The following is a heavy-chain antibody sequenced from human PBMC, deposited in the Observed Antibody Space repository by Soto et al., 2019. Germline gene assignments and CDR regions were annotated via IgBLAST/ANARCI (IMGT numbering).Heavy chain of an antibody. CDR3: AKGRASDCPGCTQDY. CDR2: IKSKTDGGTT. CDR1: GFTFSNAW. D-gene: IGHD2-21*02. V-gene: IGHV3-15*07. J-gene: IGHJ4*02. Sequence: PGGSLRLSCAASGFTFSNAWMNWVRQAPGKGLEWVGRIKSKTDGGTTDYAAPVKGRFTISRDNAKKSLYLQMNSLRAEDTAVYYCAKGRASDCPGCTQDYWGQGTLVTVSS.